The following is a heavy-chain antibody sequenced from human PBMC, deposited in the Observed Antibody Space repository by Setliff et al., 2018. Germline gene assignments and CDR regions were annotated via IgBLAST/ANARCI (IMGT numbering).Heavy chain of an antibody. D-gene: IGHD3-16*01. V-gene: IGHV3-23*01. CDR3: ARDGGEY. CDR1: GFTVSSNY. CDR2: ISGSGGST. Sequence: GGSLRPSCAASGFTVSSNYMSWVRQAPGKGLEWVSAISGSGGSTYYADSVKGRFTISRDNAKNSLYLQMNSLRAEDTAVYYCARDGGEYWGQGTLVTVSS. J-gene: IGHJ4*02.